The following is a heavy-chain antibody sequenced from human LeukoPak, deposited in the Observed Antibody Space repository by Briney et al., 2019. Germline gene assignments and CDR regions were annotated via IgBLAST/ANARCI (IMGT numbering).Heavy chain of an antibody. D-gene: IGHD3-16*01. CDR2: INNDETDA. V-gene: IGHV3-74*01. CDR1: GFTFTSYW. Sequence: PGGSLRLSCAASGFTFTSYWMHWVRQVPGKGLMWVSRINNDETDARYADSVKGRFTISRDTSKNTLYLQMGSLRAEDMAVYYCARVGDFSVAAFDIWGQGAMVTVSS. J-gene: IGHJ3*02. CDR3: ARVGDFSVAAFDI.